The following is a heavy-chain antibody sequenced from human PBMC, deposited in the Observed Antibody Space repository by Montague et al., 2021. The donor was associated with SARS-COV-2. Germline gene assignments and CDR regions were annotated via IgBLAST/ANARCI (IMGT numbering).Heavy chain of an antibody. J-gene: IGHJ6*02. CDR1: GFSLSTSGMC. Sequence: PALVKPTQTLTLTRTFSGFSLSTSGMCVSWIRQPPGKALEWLARIDWDGDKYYNTSLKSRLTISKDTSKNLVVLTMTNMDPVDTATYYCARGPSDTYYYNGMDVWGRGTTVTVSS. V-gene: IGHV2-70*11. CDR3: ARGPSDTYYYNGMDV. CDR2: IDWDGDK.